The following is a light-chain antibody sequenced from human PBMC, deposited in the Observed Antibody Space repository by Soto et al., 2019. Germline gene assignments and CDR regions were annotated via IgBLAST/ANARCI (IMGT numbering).Light chain of an antibody. CDR3: QQYGGSPRT. Sequence: IVLTQSPGTLSLSPWERATLSCRASQSVSSSYLAWYQQKPGQAPRLLIYGASSRATGIPDRFSGSGSGTDFTLTISRLEPEDFAVYSCQQYGGSPRTFGQGTKVDIK. CDR1: QSVSSSY. V-gene: IGKV3-20*01. J-gene: IGKJ1*01. CDR2: GAS.